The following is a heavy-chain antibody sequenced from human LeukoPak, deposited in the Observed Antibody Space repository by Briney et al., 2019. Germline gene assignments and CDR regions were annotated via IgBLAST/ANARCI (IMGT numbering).Heavy chain of an antibody. V-gene: IGHV3-74*01. Sequence: GGSLRLSCAASGFTFSSYWMHWVRQAPGKGLVWVSRINSDGSSTSYADSVKGRFTISRDNAKNTLYLQMNSLRAENTAVYYCARDPRRKVSSRYGNWFDPWGQGTLVTVSS. CDR3: ARDPRRKVSSRYGNWFDP. D-gene: IGHD6-13*01. CDR1: GFTFSSYW. J-gene: IGHJ5*02. CDR2: INSDGSST.